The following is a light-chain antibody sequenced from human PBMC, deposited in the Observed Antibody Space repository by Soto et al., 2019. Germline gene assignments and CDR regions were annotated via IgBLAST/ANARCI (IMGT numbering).Light chain of an antibody. J-gene: IGKJ4*01. CDR2: GAS. CDR3: QQYGSPLT. Sequence: VLTQSPATLSLSPGERATLSCTTNEPFNSPYLAWYQQKPGQAPRLLIYGASNRATGIPDRFSGSGSGADFTLTISRLEPEDFAVYYCQQYGSPLTFSGGTKVEI. CDR1: EPFNSPY. V-gene: IGKV3-20*01.